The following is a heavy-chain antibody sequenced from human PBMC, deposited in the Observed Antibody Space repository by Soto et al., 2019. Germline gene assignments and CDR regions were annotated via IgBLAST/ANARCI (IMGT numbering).Heavy chain of an antibody. V-gene: IGHV1-58*01. D-gene: IGHD2-2*01. Sequence: QMQLVQSGPEVKKPGTSVKVSRKASGFTFTSSAVQWVRQARGQRLEWIGWIAVGSGNTNYAQKFQERVTITRDMSTSTAYMELSSLRSKDVAVYYCAADQGKRFPPEPYGMYVWGQGTTVTVSS. J-gene: IGHJ6*02. CDR2: IAVGSGNT. CDR1: GFTFTSSA. CDR3: AADQGKRFPPEPYGMYV.